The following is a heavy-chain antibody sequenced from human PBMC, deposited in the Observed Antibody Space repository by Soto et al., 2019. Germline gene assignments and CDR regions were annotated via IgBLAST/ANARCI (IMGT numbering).Heavy chain of an antibody. V-gene: IGHV4-4*02. D-gene: IGHD3-22*01. CDR3: ARGSGTYYCAGSDSSGPNYFDD. CDR2: IHHSGST. CDR1: GGSISSSHW. J-gene: IGHJ4*02. Sequence: SETLSLTCAVSGGSISSSHWWTWVRQPPGKGLEWIGEIHHSGSTNYNPSLKSRVTISIDRSKNHFSLNLSSVTAADTAIFYCARGSGTYYCAGSDSSGPNYFDDWGQGTLVTVSS.